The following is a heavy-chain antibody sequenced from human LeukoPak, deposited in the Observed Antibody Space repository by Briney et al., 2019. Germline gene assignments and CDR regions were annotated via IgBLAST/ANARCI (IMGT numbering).Heavy chain of an antibody. CDR2: ISSSSSTI. Sequence: GGSLRLSCATSGFTFSSYSMNWVRQAPGKGREWVSYISSSSSTIYYADSVKGRFTISRDTSTNSLYLQMNSLRAEDTAVYFCAAKGNGYTGIYVFAHWGQGTLVTVSS. CDR3: AAKGNGYTGIYVFAH. CDR1: GFTFSSYS. J-gene: IGHJ4*02. V-gene: IGHV3-48*01. D-gene: IGHD5-12*01.